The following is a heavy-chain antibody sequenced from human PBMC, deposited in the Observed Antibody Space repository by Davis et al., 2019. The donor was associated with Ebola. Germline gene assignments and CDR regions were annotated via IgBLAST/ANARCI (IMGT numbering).Heavy chain of an antibody. V-gene: IGHV3-43*01. CDR3: AKDDSNTVTPYLYYYYGMDV. CDR2: ISWDGGST. CDR1: GFTFDDYT. J-gene: IGHJ6*02. D-gene: IGHD4-11*01. Sequence: PGGSLRLSCAASGFTFDDYTMHWVRQAPGKGLEWVSLISWDGGSTYYADSVKGRFTISRDNSKNSLYLQMNSLRTEDTALYYCAKDDSNTVTPYLYYYYGMDVWGQGTTVTVSS.